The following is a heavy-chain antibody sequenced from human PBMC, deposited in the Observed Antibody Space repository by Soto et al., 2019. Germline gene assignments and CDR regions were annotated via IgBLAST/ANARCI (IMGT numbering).Heavy chain of an antibody. D-gene: IGHD4-17*01. J-gene: IGHJ5*02. CDR2: ISYDGSNK. Sequence: QVQLVESGGGVVQPGRSLRLSCAASGFTFSSYAMHWVRQAPGKGLEWVAVISYDGSNKYYADSVKGRFTISRDNSKNTLYRQINSLRAEGTAVYYCARDLLDSTAGFDPWGQGTLVTVSS. V-gene: IGHV3-30-3*01. CDR3: ARDLLDSTAGFDP. CDR1: GFTFSSYA.